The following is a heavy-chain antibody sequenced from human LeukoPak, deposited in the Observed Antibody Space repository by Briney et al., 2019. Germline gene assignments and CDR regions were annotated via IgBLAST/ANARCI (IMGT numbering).Heavy chain of an antibody. CDR1: GGTFSSYA. J-gene: IGHJ4*02. V-gene: IGHV1-69*05. CDR2: IIPIFGTA. Sequence: SVKVSCXASGGTFSSYAISWVRQAPGQGLEWMGRIIPIFGTANYAQKFQGRVTITTDESTSTAYMELSSLRSEDTAVYYCARGLPSSGLVYWGQGTLVTVSS. D-gene: IGHD6-19*01. CDR3: ARGLPSSGLVY.